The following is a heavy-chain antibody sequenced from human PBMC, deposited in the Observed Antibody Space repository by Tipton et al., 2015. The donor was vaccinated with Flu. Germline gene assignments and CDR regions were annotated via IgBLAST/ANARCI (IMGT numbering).Heavy chain of an antibody. CDR2: IYFSGAT. CDR3: ARTKDGYTLSNFVY. J-gene: IGHJ4*02. V-gene: IGHV4-31*03. D-gene: IGHD5-24*01. CDR1: GVSINSGSQY. Sequence: TLSLTCNVSGVSINSGSQYWTWIRQHPGKGLEWMGYIYFSGATYTNPSLRSRLTISMDTSENKFSLRLGSVTAADTARYYCARTKDGYTLSNFVYWGQGTLVTVSS.